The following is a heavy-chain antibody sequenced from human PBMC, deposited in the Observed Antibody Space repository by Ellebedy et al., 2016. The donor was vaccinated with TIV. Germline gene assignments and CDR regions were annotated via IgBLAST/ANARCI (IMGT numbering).Heavy chain of an antibody. V-gene: IGHV4-59*11. Sequence: MPSETLSLTCSVSGVSITHHYWSWIRQSPGKGLEWLGHIYYSGTVKHNPSLKSRVTMFVDTSKSQVTLSLRSVTAADTAFYFCARVMWSPGSYPYMDVWGKGITVIVSS. CDR3: ARVMWSPGSYPYMDV. CDR1: GVSITHHY. D-gene: IGHD2-21*01. J-gene: IGHJ6*03. CDR2: IYYSGTV.